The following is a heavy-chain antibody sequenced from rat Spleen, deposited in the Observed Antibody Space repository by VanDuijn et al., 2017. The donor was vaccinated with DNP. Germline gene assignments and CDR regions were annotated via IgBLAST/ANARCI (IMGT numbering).Heavy chain of an antibody. D-gene: IGHD1-12*02. J-gene: IGHJ2*01. CDR3: ARDGSYYY. CDR1: GFTFSNYH. Sequence: EVQLVESGGGLVQPGRSLKLSCAASGFTFSNYHMAWVRQAPTKGLEWVASISYDGGSTYYRDSVKGRFTISRDNAKNTLYLQMDSLRSDDTATYYCARDGSYYYWGQGVMVTVSS. CDR2: ISYDGGST. V-gene: IGHV5S23*01.